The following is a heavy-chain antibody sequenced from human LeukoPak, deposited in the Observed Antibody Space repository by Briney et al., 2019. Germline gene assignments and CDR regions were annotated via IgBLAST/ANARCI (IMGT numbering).Heavy chain of an antibody. CDR1: GFTFSDYY. D-gene: IGHD2-2*01. V-gene: IGHV3-11*04. CDR2: ISSSGSTI. CDR3: ARVRDCSSTSCYGSYFDY. J-gene: IGHJ4*02. Sequence: PGGSLRLSCAASGFTFSDYYMSWIRQAPGKGLEWVSYISSSGSTIYFADSVKGRFTISRDNAKNSLYLQMNSLRAEDTAVYYCARVRDCSSTSCYGSYFDYWGQGTLVTVSS.